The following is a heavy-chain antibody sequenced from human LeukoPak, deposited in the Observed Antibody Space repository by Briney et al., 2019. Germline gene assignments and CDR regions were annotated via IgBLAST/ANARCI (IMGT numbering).Heavy chain of an antibody. Sequence: ASVKVSCKASGYTFNNYAMNWVRQAPGQGLEWMGIINPSGGSTSYAQKFQGRVTMTRDTSTSTVYMELSSLRSEDTAVYYCACRLESVDTAMVMDYWGQGTLVTVSS. CDR1: GYTFNNYA. CDR3: ACRLESVDTAMVMDY. D-gene: IGHD5-18*01. J-gene: IGHJ4*02. CDR2: INPSGGST. V-gene: IGHV1-46*02.